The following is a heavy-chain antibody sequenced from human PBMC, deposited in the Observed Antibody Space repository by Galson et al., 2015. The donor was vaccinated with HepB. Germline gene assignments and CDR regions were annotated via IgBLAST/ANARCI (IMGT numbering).Heavy chain of an antibody. J-gene: IGHJ6*03. CDR1: GFIFSSYE. D-gene: IGHD2/OR15-2a*01. Sequence: SLRLSCAASGFIFSSYEMTWVRQAPGKGLEWVSYISSSADTIYYAHSVKGRFTISRDNAKNSLYMQMNRLKVEDTAVYYCAKGSPTSFYHYYMDVWGKGTTVTVSS. CDR2: ISSSADTI. CDR3: AKGSPTSFYHYYMDV. V-gene: IGHV3-48*03.